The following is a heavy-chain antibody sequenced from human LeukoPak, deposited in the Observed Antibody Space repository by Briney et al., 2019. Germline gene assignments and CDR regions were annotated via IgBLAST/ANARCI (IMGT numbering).Heavy chain of an antibody. V-gene: IGHV4-34*01. CDR2: INHSGST. D-gene: IGHD6-13*01. Sequence: PSETLSLTCAVYGGSFSGYYWSWIRQPPGKGGEWIGEINHSGSTNYNPSLKSRVTISVDTSKNQFSLKLSSVTAADTAVYYCARGPSNYSSSWLDYWGQGTLVTVSS. CDR1: GGSFSGYY. CDR3: ARGPSNYSSSWLDY. J-gene: IGHJ4*02.